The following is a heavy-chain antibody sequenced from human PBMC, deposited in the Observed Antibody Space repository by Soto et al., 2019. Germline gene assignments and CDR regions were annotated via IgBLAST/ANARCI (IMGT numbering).Heavy chain of an antibody. J-gene: IGHJ4*02. V-gene: IGHV3-7*01. CDR3: ARGGCWGPDF. Sequence: EVQLVESGGDLVQPGGSLRLSCAASGFTFSDFWMSWVRQAPGKGLDWVANIKHDGSEKYYVDSVEGRFTISRDNTKDSLYLQMNSLRAEDTAVYYCARGGCWGPDFWGQGTLVTVSS. CDR2: IKHDGSEK. CDR1: GFTFSDFW. D-gene: IGHD2-15*01.